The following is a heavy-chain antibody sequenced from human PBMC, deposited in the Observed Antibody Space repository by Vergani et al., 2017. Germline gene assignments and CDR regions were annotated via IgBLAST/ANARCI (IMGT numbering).Heavy chain of an antibody. V-gene: IGHV4-30-4*01. CDR3: ASYIVVVPAAAPLDTFDI. D-gene: IGHD2-2*01. CDR2: IYYSWST. J-gene: IGHJ3*02. CDR1: GGSISSGDYY. Sequence: QVQLQESGPGLVKPSQTLSLTCTVSGGSISSGDYYWSWIRQPPGKGLEWIGYIYYSWSTSYNPSLKSRVTISVDTSKNQFSLKLSSVTAAATAVYYCASYIVVVPAAAPLDTFDIWGQGTMVTVSS.